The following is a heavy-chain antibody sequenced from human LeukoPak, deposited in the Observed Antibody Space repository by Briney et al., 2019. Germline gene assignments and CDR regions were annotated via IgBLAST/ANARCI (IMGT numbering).Heavy chain of an antibody. J-gene: IGHJ4*02. D-gene: IGHD1-26*01. CDR3: ATLVGA. CDR2: ISGSSTTI. Sequence: GGSLRLSCAASGFTFSSFSMNWVRQAPGKGLEWVSYISGSSTTIYYADSVKGRFTISRDNAKNSLYLQMNSLRAEDTAVYYCATLVGAWGQGTLVTVSS. V-gene: IGHV3-48*01. CDR1: GFTFSSFS.